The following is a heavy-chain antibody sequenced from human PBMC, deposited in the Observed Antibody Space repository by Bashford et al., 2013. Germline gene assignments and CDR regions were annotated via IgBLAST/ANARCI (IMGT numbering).Heavy chain of an antibody. J-gene: IGHJ6*02. CDR2: IIPIFGTA. CDR3: ARAGGYSYGNYYYGMDV. Sequence: WVRQAPGQGLEWMGGIIPIFGTANYAQKFQGRVTITADKSTSTAYMELSSLRSEDTAVYYCARAGGYSYGNYYYGMDVVGPRDHGHRLL. D-gene: IGHD5-18*01. V-gene: IGHV1-69*06.